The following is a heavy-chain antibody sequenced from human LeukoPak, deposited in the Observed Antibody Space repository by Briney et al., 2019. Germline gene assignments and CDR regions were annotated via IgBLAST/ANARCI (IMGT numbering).Heavy chain of an antibody. D-gene: IGHD5-18*01. CDR2: ISYDGSNK. CDR3: AKDTQLWSSEYYFDY. J-gene: IGHJ4*02. CDR1: GFTFSSYG. V-gene: IGHV3-30*18. Sequence: GGSLRLSCAASGFTFSSYGMHWVRQAPGKGLEWVAVISYDGSNKYYADSVKGRFTISRDNSKNTLYLQMNSLRAEDTAVYYCAKDTQLWSSEYYFDYWGQGTLVTVSS.